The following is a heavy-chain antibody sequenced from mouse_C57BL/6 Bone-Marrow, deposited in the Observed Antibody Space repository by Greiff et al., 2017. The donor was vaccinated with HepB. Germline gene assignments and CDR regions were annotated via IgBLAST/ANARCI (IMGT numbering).Heavy chain of an antibody. CDR1: GYTFTDHT. J-gene: IGHJ3*01. D-gene: IGHD1-1*01. Sequence: VKLVESDAELVKPGASVKISCKVSGYTFTDHTIHWMKQRPEQGLEWIGYIYPRDGSTKYNEKFKGKATLTADKSSSTAYMQLNSLTSEDAAVYFCARRYYGSSSFAYWGQGTLVTVSA. CDR2: IYPRDGST. V-gene: IGHV1-78*01. CDR3: ARRYYGSSSFAY.